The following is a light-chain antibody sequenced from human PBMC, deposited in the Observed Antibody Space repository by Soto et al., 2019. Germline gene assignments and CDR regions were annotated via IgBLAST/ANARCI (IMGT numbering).Light chain of an antibody. CDR1: QTINSW. Sequence: DIQMTQSPSTLSASVGDRVTITCRASQTINSWLAWYQQKPGRAPNLLIYKASTLESGVPSRFSGSGSGTEFTLTISSLQPDDFATDYCQQYNRSPWTFGQGTKVEIK. J-gene: IGKJ1*01. V-gene: IGKV1-5*03. CDR2: KAS. CDR3: QQYNRSPWT.